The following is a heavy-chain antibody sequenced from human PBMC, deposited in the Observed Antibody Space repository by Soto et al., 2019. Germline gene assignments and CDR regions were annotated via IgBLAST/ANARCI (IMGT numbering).Heavy chain of an antibody. CDR3: ARVRYYYDSSGYYYGAFDI. Sequence: SVKVSCKASGGTFSSYTISWVRQAPGQGLEWMGRIIPILGIANYAQKFQGRVTITADKSTSTAYMELSSLRSEDTAVYYCARVRYYYDSSGYYYGAFDIWGQGTMVTVSS. V-gene: IGHV1-69*02. CDR2: IIPILGIA. CDR1: GGTFSSYT. J-gene: IGHJ3*02. D-gene: IGHD3-22*01.